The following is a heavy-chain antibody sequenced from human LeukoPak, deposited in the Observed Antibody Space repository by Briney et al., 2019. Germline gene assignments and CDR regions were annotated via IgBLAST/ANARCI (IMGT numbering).Heavy chain of an antibody. V-gene: IGHV3-7*01. Sequence: PGGSLRLSCAASGFTFSSYWMNWVRQAPGKGLEWVANIKQDGSEKYYVDSVKGRFTISRDNAKNSLYLQMNSLRAEDTAVYYCAQLRGYAERGYWGQGTLVTVSS. CDR3: AQLRGYAERGY. J-gene: IGHJ4*02. D-gene: IGHD5-12*01. CDR1: GFTFSSYW. CDR2: IKQDGSEK.